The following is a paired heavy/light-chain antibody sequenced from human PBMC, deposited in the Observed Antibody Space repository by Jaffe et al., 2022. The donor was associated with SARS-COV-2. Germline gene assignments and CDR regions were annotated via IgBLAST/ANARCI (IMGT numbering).Heavy chain of an antibody. CDR2: IRASGSST. V-gene: IGHV3-23*01. D-gene: IGHD2-2*01. CDR1: GFTFSSYA. J-gene: IGHJ4*02. CDR3: AKGGYTSPFDY. Sequence: EVQLLESGGTLVQPGGSLRLSCAASGFTFSSYAMTWVRQAPGKGLEWVSTIRASGSSTFYADSVKGRFTISRDNSKSTLYLQMNSLRADDSAVYYCAKGGYTSPFDYWGQGTLVPVSS.
Light chain of an antibody. CDR2: DAS. CDR3: QQRSNWPRT. CDR1: QSVSSY. Sequence: EIVLTQSPATLSFSPGERATLSCRASQSVSSYLAWYQQKPGQAPRLLIYDASNRATGIPARFSGSGSGTDFTLTISSLEPEDFAVYYCQQRSNWPRTFGQGTKVEIK. J-gene: IGKJ1*01. V-gene: IGKV3-11*01.